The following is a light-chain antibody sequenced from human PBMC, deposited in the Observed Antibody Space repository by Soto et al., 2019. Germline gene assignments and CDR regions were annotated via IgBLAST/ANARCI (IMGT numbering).Light chain of an antibody. CDR3: QKLNAYPPWT. V-gene: IGKV1-9*01. J-gene: IGKJ1*01. CDR2: GAS. CDR1: QGISSN. Sequence: QLTQSPSSLSASVGDRVTITCRASQGISSNLAWYQQKPGRAPKLLIFGASTLQSGVPSRFSGSGSGTDFTLTISSLQPEEFATYFCQKLNAYPPWTFGQGTKVEIK.